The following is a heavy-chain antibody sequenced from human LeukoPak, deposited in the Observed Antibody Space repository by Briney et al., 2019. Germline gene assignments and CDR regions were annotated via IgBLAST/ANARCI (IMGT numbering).Heavy chain of an antibody. CDR1: GGSIGSHY. Sequence: SETLSLTCTVSGGSIGSHYWSWIRQPPGKGLEWIGYIYYSGSTNYNPSLKSRVTISVDTSKNQFSLKLSSVTAADTAVYYCAREEYSSSLCAFDIWGQGTMVTVSS. V-gene: IGHV4-59*11. J-gene: IGHJ3*02. CDR2: IYYSGST. CDR3: AREEYSSSLCAFDI. D-gene: IGHD6-6*01.